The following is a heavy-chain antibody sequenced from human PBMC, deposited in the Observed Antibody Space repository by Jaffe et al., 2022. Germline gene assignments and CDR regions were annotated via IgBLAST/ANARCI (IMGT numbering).Heavy chain of an antibody. D-gene: IGHD3-22*01. V-gene: IGHV3-48*03. CDR2: ISSSGSTI. J-gene: IGHJ3*02. Sequence: EVQLVESGGGLVQPGGSLRLSCAASGFTFSSYEMNWVRQAPGKGLEWVSYISSSGSTIYYADSVKGRFTISRDNAKNSLYLQMNSLRAEDTAVYYCARVNYYDSSGYPALFDIWGQGTMVTVSS. CDR3: ARVNYYDSSGYPALFDI. CDR1: GFTFSSYE.